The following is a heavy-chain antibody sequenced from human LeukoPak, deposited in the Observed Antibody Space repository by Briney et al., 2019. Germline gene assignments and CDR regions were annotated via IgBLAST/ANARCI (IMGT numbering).Heavy chain of an antibody. CDR1: GFSVRTNY. CDR2: IYSGGTL. CDR3: VRAVHHLFYSDSSGYYGDAFDV. D-gene: IGHD3-22*01. Sequence: GASLRLSCAASGFSVRTNYMSWVRQHPGKGLEWLSVIYSGGTLRYADSVKGRFTISRDNSRDTLHLQMNSLRVDDTAVYYCVRAVHHLFYSDSSGYYGDAFDVWGQGTVVTVSS. V-gene: IGHV3-53*01. J-gene: IGHJ3*01.